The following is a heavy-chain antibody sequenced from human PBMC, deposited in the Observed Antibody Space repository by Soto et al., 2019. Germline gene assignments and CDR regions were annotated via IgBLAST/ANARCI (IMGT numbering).Heavy chain of an antibody. Sequence: GGSLRLSCAASGLTFSSYSMNWVRQAPGKGLEWVSYISSSSSTTYYADSVKGRFTISRDNAKNSLYLQMNSLRAEDTAVYYCARDSGGASGYGRHFDHWGQGTLVTVSS. D-gene: IGHD5-12*01. V-gene: IGHV3-48*04. CDR2: ISSSSSTT. CDR3: ARDSGGASGYGRHFDH. J-gene: IGHJ4*02. CDR1: GLTFSSYS.